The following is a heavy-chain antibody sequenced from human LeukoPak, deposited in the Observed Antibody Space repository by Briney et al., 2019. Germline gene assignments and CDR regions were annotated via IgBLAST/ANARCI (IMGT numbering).Heavy chain of an antibody. CDR3: ARGGGLGIVVVTAIHFDY. Sequence: ASVKVSCKASGYTFTGYYMHWGRHAPGQGLEWMGRINPNSGGTNYAQKFQGRVTMTRDTSISTAYMELSRLRSDDTAVYYCARGGGLGIVVVTAIHFDYWGQGTLVTVSS. CDR1: GYTFTGYY. V-gene: IGHV1-2*02. J-gene: IGHJ4*02. CDR2: INPNSGGT. D-gene: IGHD2-21*02.